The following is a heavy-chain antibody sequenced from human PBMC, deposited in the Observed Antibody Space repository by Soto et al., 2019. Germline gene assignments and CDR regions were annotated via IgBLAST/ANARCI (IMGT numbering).Heavy chain of an antibody. CDR2: INTYNANT. CDR3: ATNCTSTSCYGAMEV. CDR1: GYTFVDYD. Sequence: QVQLVQSGAEVKKPGASVKVSCKASGYTFVDYDITWVRQAPGQGLEWMGWINTYNANTNYAPKLQGRVTLTTDTSTSTAYMELRSLRSDDTAVYYCATNCTSTSCYGAMEVWGQGALVTVSS. J-gene: IGHJ4*02. V-gene: IGHV1-18*01. D-gene: IGHD2-2*01.